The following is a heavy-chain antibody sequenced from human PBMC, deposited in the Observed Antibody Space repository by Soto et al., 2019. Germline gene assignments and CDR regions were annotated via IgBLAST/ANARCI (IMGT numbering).Heavy chain of an antibody. CDR2: IKSKTDGGTT. V-gene: IGHV3-15*01. CDR1: GFTFSNAW. D-gene: IGHD2-2*01. CDR3: TNDKCSSTSCYFDY. J-gene: IGHJ4*02. Sequence: GGSLRLSCAASGFTFSNAWMSWVRQAPGKGLEWVGRIKSKTDGGTTEYAAPVKGRFTIARDDPKNTLYLQMNSLKTEDADVYYCTNDKCSSTSCYFDYWGQGTLVTVSS.